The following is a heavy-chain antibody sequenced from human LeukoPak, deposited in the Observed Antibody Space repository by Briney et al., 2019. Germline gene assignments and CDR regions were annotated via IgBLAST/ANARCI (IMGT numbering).Heavy chain of an antibody. CDR2: INPNSGGT. Sequence: PGASVKVSCKASGYTFTGYYMHWVRQAPGQGLEWMGWINPNSGGTNYAQKFQGRVTMTRDTSISTAYMELSRLRSDDTAVYYCARHSVVVTAPYYYYGMDVWGQGTLVTVSS. J-gene: IGHJ6*02. CDR1: GYTFTGYY. V-gene: IGHV1-2*02. D-gene: IGHD2-21*02. CDR3: ARHSVVVTAPYYYYGMDV.